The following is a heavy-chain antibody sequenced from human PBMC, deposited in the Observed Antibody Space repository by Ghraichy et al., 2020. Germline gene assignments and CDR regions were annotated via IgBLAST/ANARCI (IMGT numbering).Heavy chain of an antibody. CDR2: ISPYNGNT. CDR3: STVGALRSGTTFSRALGD. Sequence: ASVKVSCKASGYTFTSYGISWVRQAPGQGLEWMGWISPYNGNTNYAPTLQGRLIMTTDRSSNTAYMELKNLRFDDPAVYYCSTVGALRSGTTFSRALGDWAQGALVTVSS. CDR1: GYTFTSYG. J-gene: IGHJ4*02. V-gene: IGHV1-18*01. D-gene: IGHD1-1*01.